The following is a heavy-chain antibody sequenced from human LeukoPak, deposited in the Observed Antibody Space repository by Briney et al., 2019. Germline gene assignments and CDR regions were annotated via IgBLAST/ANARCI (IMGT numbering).Heavy chain of an antibody. CDR3: AREGYYDSSGYSDY. J-gene: IGHJ4*02. CDR1: GGSISSGGYY. D-gene: IGHD3-22*01. CDR2: IYYSGST. Sequence: PSETLSLTCTVSGGSISSGGYYWSWIRQHPGKGLEWIGYIYYSGSTYYNPSLKSRVTISVDTSKDQSSLKLSSVTAADTAVYYCAREGYYDSSGYSDYWGQGTLVTVSS. V-gene: IGHV4-31*03.